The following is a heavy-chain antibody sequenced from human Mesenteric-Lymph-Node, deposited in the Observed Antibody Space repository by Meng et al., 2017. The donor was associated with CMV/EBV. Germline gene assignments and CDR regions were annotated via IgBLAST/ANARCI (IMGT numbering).Heavy chain of an antibody. Sequence: ASVKVSCKASGYTFTSFDINWVRQATGQGLEWMGWMNPNSGNTGYAQKFQGRVTMTRNTSISTAYVEVRSLRSEDTAVYFCASPRQGQLEMGMDVWGQGTTVTVSS. J-gene: IGHJ6*02. CDR1: GYTFTSFD. CDR3: ASPRQGQLEMGMDV. V-gene: IGHV1-8*01. D-gene: IGHD1-1*01. CDR2: MNPNSGNT.